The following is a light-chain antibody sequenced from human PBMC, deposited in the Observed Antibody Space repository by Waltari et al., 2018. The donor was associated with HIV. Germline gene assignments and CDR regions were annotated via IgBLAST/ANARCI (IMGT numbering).Light chain of an antibody. Sequence: QSALSQPTSMFGSLGQSITISCTGSDSDIGAYNSVAWYQQHPGKAPKLLIFDVTSRPSGVSHRFSGSKSANVASLTVSGLQGEDEAYYFCSSYTTISSVIFGGGT. V-gene: IGLV2-14*03. CDR3: SSYTTISSVI. CDR1: DSDIGAYNS. J-gene: IGLJ2*01. CDR2: DVT.